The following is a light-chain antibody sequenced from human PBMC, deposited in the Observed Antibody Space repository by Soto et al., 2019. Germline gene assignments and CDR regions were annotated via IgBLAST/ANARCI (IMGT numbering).Light chain of an antibody. CDR1: QSLSNVF. CDR3: HQYATSPYT. CDR2: GTS. J-gene: IGKJ2*01. V-gene: IGKV3-20*01. Sequence: DIVLTQSPGTLSLSPGEGATLSCRASQSLSNVFLAWYQQKPGQALRLLVYGTSKRATGIPDRFSGSGSGTDFTLTISRLEPEDFAVYFCHQYATSPYTFGQGTKLDIK.